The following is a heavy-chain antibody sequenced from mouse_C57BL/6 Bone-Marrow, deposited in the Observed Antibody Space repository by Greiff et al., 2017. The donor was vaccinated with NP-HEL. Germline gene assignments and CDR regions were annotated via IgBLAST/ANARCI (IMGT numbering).Heavy chain of an antibody. V-gene: IGHV1-42*01. CDR3: AREYGYYWYFDV. D-gene: IGHD2-2*01. J-gene: IGHJ1*03. CDR1: GYSFTGYY. Sequence: VQLQQSGPELVKPGASVKISCKASGYSFTGYYMNWVKQSPEKSLEWIGEINPSTGGTTYNQKFKAKATLTVDKSSSTAYMQLKSLTSEDSAVYYCAREYGYYWYFDVWGTGTTVTVSS. CDR2: INPSTGGT.